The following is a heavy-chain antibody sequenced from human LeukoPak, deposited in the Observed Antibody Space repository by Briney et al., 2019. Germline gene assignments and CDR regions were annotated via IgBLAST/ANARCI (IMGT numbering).Heavy chain of an antibody. CDR1: GGSISSGDYY. CDR2: IYYSGGT. V-gene: IGHV4-30-4*01. Sequence: PSETLSLTCTVSGGSISSGDYYWSWIRQPPGKGLEWIEYIYYSGGTYYNPSLKSRVTISVDTSKNQFSLKLSSVTAADTAVYYCARATYYYDSRLLFDYWGQGTLVTVSS. CDR3: ARATYYYDSRLLFDY. D-gene: IGHD3-22*01. J-gene: IGHJ4*02.